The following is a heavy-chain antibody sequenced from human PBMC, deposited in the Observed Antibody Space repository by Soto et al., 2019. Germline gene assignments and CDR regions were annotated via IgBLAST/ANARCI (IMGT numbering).Heavy chain of an antibody. V-gene: IGHV4-39*01. Sequence: QLQLQESGPGLVKPSETLSLTCAVSGGSISSSSYYWDWIRQPPGKGLEWIGSIYYTGGTYYNPSLKSRVTISADTSKNQFSLKLSSVTAADAAVYYCSTFRSGFYGMDVWGQGTTVTVSS. CDR3: STFRSGFYGMDV. J-gene: IGHJ6*02. CDR2: IYYTGGT. D-gene: IGHD3-3*01. CDR1: GGSISSSSYY.